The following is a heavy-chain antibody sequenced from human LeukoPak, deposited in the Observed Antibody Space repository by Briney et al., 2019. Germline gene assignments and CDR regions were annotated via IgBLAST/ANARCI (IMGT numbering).Heavy chain of an antibody. CDR2: MNPDGSVR. Sequence: GGSLRLSCAASGFSFSSYWMSWVRQTPAKGLEFVANMNPDGSVRNYMDSVKGRFTISRDNAKKSVYLEMNSLRADDTAVYYCASDPGSSSFDLWGQGTLVTVSS. D-gene: IGHD6-13*01. CDR3: ASDPGSSSFDL. CDR1: GFSFSSYW. J-gene: IGHJ4*02. V-gene: IGHV3-7*01.